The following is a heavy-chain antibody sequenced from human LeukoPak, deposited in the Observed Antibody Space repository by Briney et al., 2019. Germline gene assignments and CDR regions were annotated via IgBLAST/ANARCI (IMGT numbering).Heavy chain of an antibody. CDR2: INPNSGGT. J-gene: IGHJ5*02. Sequence: GASVKVSCKASGYTFTGYCMHWVRQAPGQGLEWMGWINPNSGGTNYAQKFQGRVTMTRDTSISTAYMELSRLRSDDTAVYYCARAAVVVVVAARSWFDPWGQGTLVTVSS. D-gene: IGHD2-15*01. V-gene: IGHV1-2*02. CDR3: ARAAVVVVVAARSWFDP. CDR1: GYTFTGYC.